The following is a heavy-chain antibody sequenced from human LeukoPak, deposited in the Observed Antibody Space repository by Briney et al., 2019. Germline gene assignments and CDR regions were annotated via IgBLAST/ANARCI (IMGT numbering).Heavy chain of an antibody. J-gene: IGHJ5*02. V-gene: IGHV3-74*03. Sequence: GESLRLSCAASGFTFSGYWMHWVRHIPGKGLVWLSAISGDGSGTLYADIVKGRFTISRDNVKNTLYLQMNSLRAEDTALYYCTRDPMNKRLDPWGQGTLVTVSS. CDR2: ISGDGSGT. CDR1: GFTFSGYW. D-gene: IGHD2/OR15-2a*01. CDR3: TRDPMNKRLDP.